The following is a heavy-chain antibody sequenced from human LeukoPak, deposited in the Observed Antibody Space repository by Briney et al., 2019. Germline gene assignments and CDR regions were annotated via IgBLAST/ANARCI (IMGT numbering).Heavy chain of an antibody. CDR3: AGAAGDDIVVVPAAMIRLFFDY. V-gene: IGHV4-59*01. CDR2: IYYSGST. D-gene: IGHD2-2*01. Sequence: SETLSLTCTVSGGSISSYYWSWIRQPPGKGLEWIGCIYYSGSTNYNPSLKSRVTISVDTSKNQFSLKLSSVTAADTAVYYCAGAAGDDIVVVPAAMIRLFFDYWGQGTLVTVSS. J-gene: IGHJ4*02. CDR1: GGSISSYY.